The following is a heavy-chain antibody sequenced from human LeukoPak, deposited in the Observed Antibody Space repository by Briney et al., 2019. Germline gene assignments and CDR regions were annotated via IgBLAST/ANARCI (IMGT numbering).Heavy chain of an antibody. D-gene: IGHD4-17*01. Sequence: GASVKVSCKTSGYTFINYGITWVRQAPGQGLEWMGWISGYNGNTNYAQNLQGRVTMTTDTSTSTAYMELRGLRSDDTAVYYCASPHSLTVTTWDHHDAFDIWGQGTMVTVSS. CDR2: ISGYNGNT. V-gene: IGHV1-18*01. J-gene: IGHJ3*02. CDR3: ASPHSLTVTTWDHHDAFDI. CDR1: GYTFINYG.